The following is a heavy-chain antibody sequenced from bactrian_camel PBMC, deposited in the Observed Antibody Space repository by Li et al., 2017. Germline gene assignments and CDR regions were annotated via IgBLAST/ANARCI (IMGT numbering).Heavy chain of an antibody. CDR3: ATGRTLLNY. V-gene: IGHV3S1*01. D-gene: IGHD2*01. CDR1: GYTNTRLC. J-gene: IGHJ4*01. Sequence: HVQLVESGGGSVEAGGSLRLSCATSGYTNTRLCMGWFRQGPGKGLEWVSSIDKSGGAVEYVDSVRGRFTISRDNAANTVYLRMDSLKSEDTALYYCATGRTLLNYWGQGTQVTVS. CDR2: IDKSGGAV.